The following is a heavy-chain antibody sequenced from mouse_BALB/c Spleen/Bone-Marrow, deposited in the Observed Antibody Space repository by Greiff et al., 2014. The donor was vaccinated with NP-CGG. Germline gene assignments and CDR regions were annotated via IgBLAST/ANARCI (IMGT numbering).Heavy chain of an antibody. Sequence: QVQLQQSGAELVRPGTSVKVSRKASGYAFTNYLIEWVKQRPGQGLEWIGVINPGSGGTNYNEKFKGKATLTADKSSSTAYMQLSSLTSDDSAVYFCARRDYSFAYWGQGTLVTVSA. J-gene: IGHJ3*01. D-gene: IGHD2-13*01. CDR2: INPGSGGT. V-gene: IGHV1-54*01. CDR3: ARRDYSFAY. CDR1: GYAFTNYL.